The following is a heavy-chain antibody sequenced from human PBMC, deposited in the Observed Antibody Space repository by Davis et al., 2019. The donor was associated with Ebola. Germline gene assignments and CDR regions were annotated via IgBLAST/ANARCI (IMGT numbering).Heavy chain of an antibody. CDR3: TRDFGVVIIPPYYYGMDV. D-gene: IGHD3-3*01. Sequence: PGGSLRLSCTASGFTFGDYAMSWVRQAPGKGLEWVGFIRSKAYGGATEYAASVKGRFTISRDDSKSIAYLQMNSLKTEDTAVYYCTRDFGVVIIPPYYYGMDVWGQGTTVTVSS. V-gene: IGHV3-49*04. J-gene: IGHJ6*02. CDR1: GFTFGDYA. CDR2: IRSKAYGGAT.